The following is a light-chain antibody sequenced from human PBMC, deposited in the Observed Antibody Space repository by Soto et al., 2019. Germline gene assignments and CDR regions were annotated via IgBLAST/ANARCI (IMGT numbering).Light chain of an antibody. CDR2: DVS. CDR3: SSYSSSSPFYV. V-gene: IGLV2-14*01. CDR1: SSDVGGYNY. Sequence: QSALTQPASVAGSPGQSITISCTGTSSDVGGYNYVSWYQQHPGKAPKLMIYDVSNRPSGVSNRFSGSKSGNTASLSISGLQAEHEADYYCSSYSSSSPFYVFGTGTKLTVL. J-gene: IGLJ1*01.